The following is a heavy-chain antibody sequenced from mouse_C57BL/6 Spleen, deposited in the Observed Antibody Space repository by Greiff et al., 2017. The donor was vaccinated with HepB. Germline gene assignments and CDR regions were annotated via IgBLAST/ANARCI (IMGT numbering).Heavy chain of an antibody. CDR1: GYTFTSYW. V-gene: IGHV1-64*01. CDR2: IHPNSGST. D-gene: IGHD2-13*01. Sequence: VQLQQSGAELVKPGASVKLSCKASGYTFTSYWMHWVKQRPGQGLEWIGMIHPNSGSTNYNEKFKSKATLTVDKSSSTAYMQLSSLTSEDSAVYYCARRGYSDFADWGQGTLVTVSA. J-gene: IGHJ3*01. CDR3: ARRGYSDFAD.